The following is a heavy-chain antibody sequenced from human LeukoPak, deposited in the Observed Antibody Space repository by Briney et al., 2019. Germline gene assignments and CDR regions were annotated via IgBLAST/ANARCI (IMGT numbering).Heavy chain of an antibody. CDR2: ISGSGGST. CDR1: GFTFSSYA. V-gene: IGHV3-23*01. Sequence: GGSLRLSCAASGFTFSSYAMSWVRQAPGKGLEWVSAISGSGGSTYYADSVKGRFTISRDNSKNTLYLQMNSLIAEDTAVYYCAKVRGVGYYDFWSGYSTGPFDYWGQGTLVTVSS. J-gene: IGHJ4*02. CDR3: AKVRGVGYYDFWSGYSTGPFDY. D-gene: IGHD3-3*01.